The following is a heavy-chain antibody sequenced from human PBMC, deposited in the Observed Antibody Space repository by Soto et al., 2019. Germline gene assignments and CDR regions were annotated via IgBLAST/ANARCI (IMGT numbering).Heavy chain of an antibody. CDR2: ISAYNVNT. D-gene: IGHD2-15*01. V-gene: IGHV1-18*01. CDR3: ARDRPAFPRPLMAARYYYGMDV. J-gene: IGHJ6*02. CDR1: GYTFTSYG. Sequence: QVQLVQSGAEVKKPGASVKVSCKASGYTFTSYGISWVRQAPGQGLEWMGWISAYNVNTNHAQKHQGRVTMTTHTSTSTAYMELRSLRSDDAAVYDCARDRPAFPRPLMAARYYYGMDVWGQGTTVTVSS.